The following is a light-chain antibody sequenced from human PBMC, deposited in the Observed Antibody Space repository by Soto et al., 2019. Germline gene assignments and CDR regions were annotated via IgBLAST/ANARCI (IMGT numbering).Light chain of an antibody. J-gene: IGLJ2*01. V-gene: IGLV2-8*01. CDR1: SSDVGGYKY. CDR2: EVH. CDR3: SSYGGTNNLL. Sequence: QSALTQPPSASGSPGQSVNISCTGTSSDVGGYKYVSWYQQHPGKAPKLMIFEVHKRPSGVPDRFSGSKSGNTASLTVSGLQAEDEADYYCSSYGGTNNLLFGGGTKVTVL.